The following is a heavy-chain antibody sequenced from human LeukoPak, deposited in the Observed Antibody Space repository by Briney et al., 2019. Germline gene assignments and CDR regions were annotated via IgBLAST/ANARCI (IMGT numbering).Heavy chain of an antibody. CDR1: GGSVSSGSYD. CDR3: ARERAVAGAGWFDP. J-gene: IGHJ5*02. CDR2: ISYSGCT. Sequence: NPSESLSLTCTVSGGSVSSGSYDWGWIRQPRGKGLEWSGYISYSGCTNYRPSLKSRVTISVHTSKNQFSLKLSSVTAADTAVYYCARERAVAGAGWFDPWGQGTLVTVSS. V-gene: IGHV4-61*01. D-gene: IGHD6-19*01.